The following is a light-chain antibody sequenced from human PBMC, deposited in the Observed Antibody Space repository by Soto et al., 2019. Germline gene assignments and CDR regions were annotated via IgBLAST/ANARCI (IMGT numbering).Light chain of an antibody. J-gene: IGLJ1*01. CDR2: YDS. Sequence: SSELTQPPSVSVAPGKTARITCGGNNIGSKSVQWYQQKPGQAPVLVIYYDSDRPSGIPERFSGSNSGNTATLTISRVEAGDEADYYCQVWDSSSDHHVFGTGTKLTVL. V-gene: IGLV3-21*04. CDR1: NIGSKS. CDR3: QVWDSSSDHHV.